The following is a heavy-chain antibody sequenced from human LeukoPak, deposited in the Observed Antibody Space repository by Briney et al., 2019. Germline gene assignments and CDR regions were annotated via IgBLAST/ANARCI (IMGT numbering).Heavy chain of an antibody. CDR2: IIPIFGTA. Sequence: GASVKVSCKASGGTFSSYAISWGRQAPGQGLEWMGGIIPIFGTANYAQKFQGRVTITADESTSTAYMELSSLRSEDTAVYYCAFRELRGVIITSLDYWGQGTLVTVSS. CDR3: AFRELRGVIITSLDY. J-gene: IGHJ4*02. D-gene: IGHD3-10*01. V-gene: IGHV1-69*13. CDR1: GGTFSSYA.